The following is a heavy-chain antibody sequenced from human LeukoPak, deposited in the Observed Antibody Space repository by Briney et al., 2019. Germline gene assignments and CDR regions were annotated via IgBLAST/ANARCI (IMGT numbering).Heavy chain of an antibody. V-gene: IGHV4-34*01. Sequence: PSETLSHTCAVYGGSFSGYYWSWIRQPPGKGLEWIGEINHSGSTNYNPSLKSRVTISVDTSKNQFSLRLSSVTAADTAVYYCARGPGVRGVITDYWGQGTLVTVSS. CDR3: ARGPGVRGVITDY. D-gene: IGHD3-10*01. CDR2: INHSGST. J-gene: IGHJ4*02. CDR1: GGSFSGYY.